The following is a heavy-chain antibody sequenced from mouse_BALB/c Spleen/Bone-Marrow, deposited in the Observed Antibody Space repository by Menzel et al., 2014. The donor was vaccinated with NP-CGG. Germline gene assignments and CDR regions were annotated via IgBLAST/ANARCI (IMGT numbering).Heavy chain of an antibody. CDR1: GFTFSNYG. V-gene: IGHV5-6*01. Sequence: VQLKESGGDLVKPGGSLKLSCAASGFTFSNYGMSWVRQTPDKRLEWVATISSGGSYTYFPDSVKGRFTISRDNAKNALYQQMNSLKSEDAAMYYCARLTPDYAMDYWGQGTSVTVSS. CDR2: ISSGGSYT. CDR3: ARLTPDYAMDY. J-gene: IGHJ4*01. D-gene: IGHD1-3*01.